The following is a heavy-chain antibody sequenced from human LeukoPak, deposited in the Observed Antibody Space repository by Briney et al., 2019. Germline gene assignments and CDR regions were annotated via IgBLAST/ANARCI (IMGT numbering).Heavy chain of an antibody. Sequence: GGSLRLSCAASGFTFDDYAMHWVRQAPGKGLEWVSLISGDGRDTYYAESLKGRFTVSRDNSKNSLYLQMNSLRTEDTALYYCAKDMGPLGTIWIDYRGQGTLVTVSS. CDR1: GFTFDDYA. V-gene: IGHV3-43*02. J-gene: IGHJ4*02. CDR3: AKDMGPLGTIWIDY. D-gene: IGHD3-3*01. CDR2: ISGDGRDT.